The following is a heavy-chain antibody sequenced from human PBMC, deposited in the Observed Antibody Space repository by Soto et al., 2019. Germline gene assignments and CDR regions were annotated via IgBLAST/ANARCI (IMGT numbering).Heavy chain of an antibody. CDR1: GYTFTSYG. D-gene: IGHD3-3*01. CDR3: ARDTYYDFWSGYSEPNPFDY. V-gene: IGHV1-18*01. CDR2: ISAYNGNT. J-gene: IGHJ4*02. Sequence: ASVKVSCKGSGYTFTSYGISWVRQAPGQGLERMGWISAYNGNTNYAQKLQGRVTMTTDTSTSTAYMELRSLRSDDTAVYYCARDTYYDFWSGYSEPNPFDYWGQGTLVTVSS.